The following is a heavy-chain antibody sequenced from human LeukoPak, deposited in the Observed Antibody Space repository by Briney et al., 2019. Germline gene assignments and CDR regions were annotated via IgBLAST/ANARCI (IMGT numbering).Heavy chain of an antibody. V-gene: IGHV3-23*01. CDR2: ISGSGVNT. J-gene: IGHJ4*02. CDR3: AKDYFAYGDIGPGHY. CDR1: GFTFSNYA. D-gene: IGHD4/OR15-4a*01. Sequence: GGSLRLSCAASGFTFSNYAMNWVRQAPGKGLEWVSAISGSGVNTYYEDSLKGRFTISRDNSKNTLYLQMNSLRAAETAVDYCAKDYFAYGDIGPGHYWGQGALVAVSS.